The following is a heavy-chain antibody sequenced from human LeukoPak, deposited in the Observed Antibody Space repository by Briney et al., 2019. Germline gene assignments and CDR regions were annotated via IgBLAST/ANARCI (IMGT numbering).Heavy chain of an antibody. CDR2: IRYDGSNK. V-gene: IGHV3-30*02. CDR1: GFTFSSYG. CDR3: AKGSFGESDFDY. Sequence: GGSLRLSCAASGFTFSSYGMHWVRQAPGKGLEWVAFIRYDGSNKYYADSVKGRFTISRDNSKNTLYLRMNSLRAEDTAVYYCAKGSFGESDFDYWGQGTLVTVSS. D-gene: IGHD3-10*01. J-gene: IGHJ4*02.